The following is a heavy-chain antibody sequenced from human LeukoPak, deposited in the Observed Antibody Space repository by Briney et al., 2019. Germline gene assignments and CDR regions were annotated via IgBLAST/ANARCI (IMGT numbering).Heavy chain of an antibody. J-gene: IGHJ4*02. D-gene: IGHD2-15*01. CDR3: ARADCSGGSCYLGFDY. V-gene: IGHV3-21*01. CDR1: RFTFSSYS. CDR2: ISGSSNYI. Sequence: GGSLRLSCAASRFTFSSYSMNWVRQAPGKGLEWVSFISGSSNYIYYADSVKGRFTIPRDNAKNSLYLQMNSLRAEDTAVYYCARADCSGGSCYLGFDYWGQGTLVTVSS.